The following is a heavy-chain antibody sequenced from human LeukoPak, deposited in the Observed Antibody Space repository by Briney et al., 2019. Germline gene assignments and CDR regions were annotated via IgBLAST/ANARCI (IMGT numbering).Heavy chain of an antibody. V-gene: IGHV1-24*01. CDR1: GYTLTELS. D-gene: IGHD3-10*01. CDR3: ATSPITMVRGVIITLALDY. Sequence: GASVKVSCKVSGYTLTELSMHWVRQAPGKGLEWMGGLDPEDGETIYAQKFQGRVTMTEDTSTDTAYMELSSLRSEDTAVYYCATSPITMVRGVIITLALDYWGQGTLVTVSS. CDR2: LDPEDGET. J-gene: IGHJ4*02.